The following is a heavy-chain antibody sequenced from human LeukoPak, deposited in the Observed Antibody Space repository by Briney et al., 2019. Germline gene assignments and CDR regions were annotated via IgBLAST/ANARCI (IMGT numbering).Heavy chain of an antibody. Sequence: SETLSLTCTVSGGSISSSTYYWGWIRQPPGKGLEWIGSIYYSGSSYYNPSLKSRVTISVDTSKNQFSLKLSSVTAADTAVYYCARDGDYGGNGGGFDIWGQGTLVTVSS. CDR3: ARDGDYGGNGGGFDI. CDR2: IYYSGSS. J-gene: IGHJ4*02. D-gene: IGHD4-23*01. CDR1: GGSISSSTYY. V-gene: IGHV4-39*07.